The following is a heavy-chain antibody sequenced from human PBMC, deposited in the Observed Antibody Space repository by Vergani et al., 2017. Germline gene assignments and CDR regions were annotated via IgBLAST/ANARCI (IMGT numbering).Heavy chain of an antibody. V-gene: IGHV3-23*01. CDR2: ISGSGGST. J-gene: IGHJ6*02. D-gene: IGHD3-10*01. Sequence: EVQLLESGGGLVQPGGSLRLSCAASGFTFSSYAMSWVRQAPGKGLEWVSAISGSGGSTYYADSVKGRFTISRDNSKNTLYLQMNSLRAEDTAVYYCAKWGGSGSYELDYYYGMDVWGQGTTVTVSS. CDR3: AKWGGSGSYELDYYYGMDV. CDR1: GFTFSSYA.